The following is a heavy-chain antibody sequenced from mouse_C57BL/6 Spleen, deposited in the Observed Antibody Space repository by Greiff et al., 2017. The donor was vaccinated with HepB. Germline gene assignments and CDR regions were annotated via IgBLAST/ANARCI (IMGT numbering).Heavy chain of an antibody. CDR2: ISSGSSTI. Sequence: EVMLVESGGGLVKPGGSLKLSCAASGFTFSDYGMHWVRQAPEKGLEWVAYISSGSSTIYYADTVKGRFTISRDNAKNTLFLQMTSLRSEDTAMYYCASRSWLPFAYWGQGTLVTVSA. V-gene: IGHV5-17*01. CDR3: ASRSWLPFAY. D-gene: IGHD6-1*01. CDR1: GFTFSDYG. J-gene: IGHJ3*01.